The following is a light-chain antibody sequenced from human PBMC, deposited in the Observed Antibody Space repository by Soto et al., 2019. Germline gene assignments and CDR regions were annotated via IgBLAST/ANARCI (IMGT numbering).Light chain of an antibody. V-gene: IGLV1-40*01. CDR2: TNT. J-gene: IGLJ1*01. CDR1: SSNIGAGFA. Sequence: QSVLTQPPSVSGAPGLRVTISCTGSSSNIGAGFAVHWYQQLPGTAPKLLIYTNTNRPSGVPDRFSGSKSGTSATLAITGLQAEDEADYYCQPYDSSLSDYVFGSGTKVTVL. CDR3: QPYDSSLSDYV.